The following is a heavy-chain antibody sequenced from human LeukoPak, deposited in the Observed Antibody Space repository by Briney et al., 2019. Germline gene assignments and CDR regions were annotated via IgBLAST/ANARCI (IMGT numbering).Heavy chain of an antibody. CDR3: AKLPEQIAAAGTDWFDP. Sequence: GGSLRLSCAASGFTFSSYAMSWVRQAPGKGLEWVSAISGSGGSTYYADSVKGRFTISRDNSKNTLYLQMNSLRAEDTAVYYCAKLPEQIAAAGTDWFDPWGQGTLVTVSS. D-gene: IGHD6-13*01. CDR2: ISGSGGST. J-gene: IGHJ5*02. CDR1: GFTFSSYA. V-gene: IGHV3-23*01.